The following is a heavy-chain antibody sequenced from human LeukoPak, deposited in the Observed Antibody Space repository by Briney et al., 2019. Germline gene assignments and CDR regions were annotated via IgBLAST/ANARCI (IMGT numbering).Heavy chain of an antibody. CDR2: IDPNSGGT. D-gene: IGHD6-6*01. CDR3: ASGEYSSSSLDY. J-gene: IGHJ4*02. Sequence: ASVTVSCTASGYTFTGYYMHWVRQAPGQGLEWMGWIDPNSGGTNYAQKFQGWVTMTRDTSISTAYMELSRLRSDDTAVYCCASGEYSSSSLDYWGQGTLVTVSS. V-gene: IGHV1-2*04. CDR1: GYTFTGYY.